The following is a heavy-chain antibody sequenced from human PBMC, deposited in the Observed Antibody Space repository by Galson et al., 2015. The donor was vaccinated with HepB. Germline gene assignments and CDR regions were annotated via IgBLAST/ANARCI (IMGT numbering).Heavy chain of an antibody. CDR3: AGGYRYSGSYRDWYFDL. CDR1: GYSFTSYW. V-gene: IGHV5-51*01. D-gene: IGHD1-26*01. CDR2: IYPGDSDT. J-gene: IGHJ2*01. Sequence: QSGAEVKKPGESLKISCKGSGYSFTSYWIGWVRQMPGKGLEWMGMIYPGDSDTRYSPSLQGQVTISADKSISTAYLQWSSLKASDTAMYYCAGGYRYSGSYRDWYFDLWGRGTLVTVSS.